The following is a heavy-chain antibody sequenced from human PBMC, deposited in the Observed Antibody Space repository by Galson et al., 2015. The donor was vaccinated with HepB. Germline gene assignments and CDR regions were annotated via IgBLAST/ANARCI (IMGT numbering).Heavy chain of an antibody. V-gene: IGHV3-30*03. CDR3: ARDRRRIVVVPAALAEGAGMDV. D-gene: IGHD2-2*01. J-gene: IGHJ6*02. CDR1: GFSFSTYA. CDR2: ISYDGSDK. Sequence: SLRLSCAASGFSFSTYAMHWVRQAPGKGLEWVAFISYDGSDKYYADSVKGRFTISRDNSKNTLFLQMNSLRSEDTAVYYCARDRRRIVVVPAALAEGAGMDVWGQGTTVTVSS.